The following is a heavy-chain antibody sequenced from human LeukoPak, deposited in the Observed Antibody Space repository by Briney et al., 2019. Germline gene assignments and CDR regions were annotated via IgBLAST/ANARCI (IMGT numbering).Heavy chain of an antibody. Sequence: GESLKISCKGSGYIFTNYWIAWVRQMPGKGLELMGIMYPADSDTRYSPSFQGQVTISADKSISTAYLQWSSLKASDTAMYYCARSMTGAFDIWGQGTMVTVSS. CDR2: MYPADSDT. J-gene: IGHJ3*02. V-gene: IGHV5-51*01. CDR1: GYIFTNYW. CDR3: ARSMTGAFDI. D-gene: IGHD1-14*01.